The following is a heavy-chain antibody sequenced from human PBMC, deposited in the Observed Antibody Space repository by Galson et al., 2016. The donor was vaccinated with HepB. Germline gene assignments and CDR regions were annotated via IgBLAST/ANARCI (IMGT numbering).Heavy chain of an antibody. V-gene: IGHV6-1*01. D-gene: IGHD6-13*01. CDR3: ARLIATDDLYGVDV. J-gene: IGHJ6*02. CDR2: TYHRSKWYN. Sequence: CAISGDSVSRNSAAWNWIRQSPSRGLGGLGRTYHRSKWYNDYAVSVKGRIPVSSDTSKNQFSQHLNSVTPEDTAVYYCARLIATDDLYGVDVWGQGTTVTVSS. CDR1: GDSVSRNSAA.